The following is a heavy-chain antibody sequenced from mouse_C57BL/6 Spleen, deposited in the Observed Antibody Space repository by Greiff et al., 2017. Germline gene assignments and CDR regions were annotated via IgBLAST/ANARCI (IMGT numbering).Heavy chain of an antibody. CDR2: IYPGDGDT. D-gene: IGHD2-2*01. Sequence: LVESGAELVKPGASVKISCKASGYAFSSYWMNWVKQRPGKGLEWIGQIYPGDGDTNYNGKFKGKATLTADKSSSTAYMQLSSLTSEDSAVYFCARGGYGVWFAYWGQGTLVTVSA. CDR3: ARGGYGVWFAY. V-gene: IGHV1-80*01. CDR1: GYAFSSYW. J-gene: IGHJ3*01.